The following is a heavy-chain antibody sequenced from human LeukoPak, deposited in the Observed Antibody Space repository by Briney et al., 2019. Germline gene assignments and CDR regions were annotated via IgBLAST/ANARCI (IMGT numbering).Heavy chain of an antibody. Sequence: ASVKVSCKASGYTFTGYYMHWVRQAPGQGLEWMGWINPNSGGTNYAQKFQGRVTMTRDTSISTAYMELSRLRSDDTAVYYCARVVPAAIRALDYWGQGTLVTVSS. V-gene: IGHV1-2*02. D-gene: IGHD2-2*02. CDR3: ARVVPAAIRALDY. CDR2: INPNSGGT. J-gene: IGHJ4*02. CDR1: GYTFTGYY.